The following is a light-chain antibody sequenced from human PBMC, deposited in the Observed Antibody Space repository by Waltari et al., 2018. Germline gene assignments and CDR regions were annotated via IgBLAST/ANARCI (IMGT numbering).Light chain of an antibody. J-gene: IGKJ4*01. CDR2: KSS. V-gene: IGKV1-5*03. CDR1: QSINNW. CDR3: QQYENYPLT. Sequence: DIQMTQSPSTLSASVGDSVTITCRASQSINNWFAWYQQKPGKAPKFLFHKSSKLESGVPSIFSGSGSGTEFTLIISSLQPDDFATYYCQQYENYPLTFGGGTKVEIK.